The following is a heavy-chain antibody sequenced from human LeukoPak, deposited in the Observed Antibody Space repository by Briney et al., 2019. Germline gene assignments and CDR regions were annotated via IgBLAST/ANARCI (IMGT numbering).Heavy chain of an antibody. J-gene: IGHJ3*02. Sequence: GGSLRLSCAASGFTFSSYSMNWVRQAPGKGLEWVSSISSSSSYIYYADSVKGRFTISRDNAKNSLYLQMNSLRAEDTAVYYCARVSNYDFWSGYYRAYAFDIWGQETMVTVSS. CDR2: ISSSSSYI. D-gene: IGHD3-3*01. CDR1: GFTFSSYS. V-gene: IGHV3-21*01. CDR3: ARVSNYDFWSGYYRAYAFDI.